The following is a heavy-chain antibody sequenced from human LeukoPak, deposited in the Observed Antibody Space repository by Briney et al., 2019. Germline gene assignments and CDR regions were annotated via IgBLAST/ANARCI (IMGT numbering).Heavy chain of an antibody. V-gene: IGHV3-23*01. CDR2: ISGSGGST. D-gene: IGHD3-22*01. J-gene: IGHJ4*02. CDR1: GFTFSSYE. CDR3: AKDLYYYDSSGYCDY. Sequence: GGSLRLSCAASGFTFSSYEMNWVRQAPGKGLEWVSAISGSGGSTYYADSVKGRFTISRDNSKNTLYLQMNSLRAEDTAVYYCAKDLYYYDSSGYCDYWGQGILVTVSS.